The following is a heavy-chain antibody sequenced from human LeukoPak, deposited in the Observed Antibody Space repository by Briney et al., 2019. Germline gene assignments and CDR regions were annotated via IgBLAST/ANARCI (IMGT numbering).Heavy chain of an antibody. CDR2: INPSGGST. V-gene: IGHV1-46*01. CDR3: AGSGFDYKEFDY. J-gene: IGHJ4*02. Sequence: GASVTVSCKASGYTFTSYYMHWVRQAPGQGLEWMGIINPSGGSTSYAQKFQGRVTMTRDTSTSTVYMELSSLRSEDTAVYHCAGSGFDYKEFDYWGQGTLVTVSS. CDR1: GYTFTSYY. D-gene: IGHD3-10*01.